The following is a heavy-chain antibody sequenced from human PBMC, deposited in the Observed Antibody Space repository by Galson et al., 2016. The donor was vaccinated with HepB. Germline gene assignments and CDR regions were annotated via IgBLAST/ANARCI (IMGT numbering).Heavy chain of an antibody. Sequence: SLRLSCAASGFTFKSYAMYWVRQAPGKGLEWVAVTSHDGNSNSSADSVKGRFTISRDNSKNTLYLQMNSLRVEDTAVYYCASFGGVIAYDAFDIWGQGTLVTVSS. V-gene: IGHV3-30-3*01. D-gene: IGHD3-16*02. CDR1: GFTFKSYA. CDR2: TSHDGNSN. CDR3: ASFGGVIAYDAFDI. J-gene: IGHJ4*02.